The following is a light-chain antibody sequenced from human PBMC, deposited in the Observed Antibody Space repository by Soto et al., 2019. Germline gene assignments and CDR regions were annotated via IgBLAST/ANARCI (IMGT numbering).Light chain of an antibody. Sequence: DIQMTQSPSTLSASVGDRVTITCRASQNIRTWLSWYQQKPGKAPNLLIFDASSLHSGVPSRFSGSGSGTEFTLTITSLQPDDFAVYYCQQRSNWPITFGQGTRLEI. J-gene: IGKJ5*01. CDR2: DAS. V-gene: IGKV1-5*01. CDR3: QQRSNWPIT. CDR1: QNIRTW.